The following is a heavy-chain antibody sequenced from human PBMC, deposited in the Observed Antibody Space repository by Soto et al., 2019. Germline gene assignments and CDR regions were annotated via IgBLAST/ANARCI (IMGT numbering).Heavy chain of an antibody. V-gene: IGHV2-5*01. CDR3: AHSASVPCCYYFDS. D-gene: IGHD1-26*01. CDR2: LYLNDDR. J-gene: IGHJ4*02. Sequence: SGPTLGNPTQTLTLTCTFSGFSLSSIGVAVGWIRQPPGKALEWLALLYLNDDRRYSPSLKSSLTTTKHTSKKQVVLTMTNMDPADTDTYYCAHSASVPCCYYFDSWGQGTRVTVYS. CDR1: GFSLSSIGVA.